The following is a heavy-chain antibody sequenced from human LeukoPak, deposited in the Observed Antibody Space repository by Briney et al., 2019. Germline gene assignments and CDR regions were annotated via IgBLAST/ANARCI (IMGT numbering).Heavy chain of an antibody. CDR2: ISPNSGET. Sequence: ASVKVSCKASGYTFTGYYLHWVRQAPGQGLEWMGWISPNSGETNSAQKFQGRVTMIRDTSISTAYMELSRLTSDDTTVYYCGRAPGAGTYLDYWGQGTLVTVSS. J-gene: IGHJ4*02. D-gene: IGHD1-26*01. CDR1: GYTFTGYY. CDR3: GRAPGAGTYLDY. V-gene: IGHV1-2*02.